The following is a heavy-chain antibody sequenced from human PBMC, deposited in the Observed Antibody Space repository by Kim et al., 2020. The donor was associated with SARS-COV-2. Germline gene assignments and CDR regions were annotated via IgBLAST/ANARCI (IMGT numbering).Heavy chain of an antibody. CDR3: TTDRYY. V-gene: IGHV3-15*05. CDR1: GFAFSDYC. J-gene: IGHJ4*02. Sequence: GGSLRLSCAASGFAFSDYCMSWVRQAPGKGLEWVARIMGRSSGGKADYAAMATGRFTISRDDSRNTLSMHMNSLKTEDTAIYYCTTDRYYWGQGVLVAVSS. D-gene: IGHD3-16*02. CDR2: IMGRSSGGKA.